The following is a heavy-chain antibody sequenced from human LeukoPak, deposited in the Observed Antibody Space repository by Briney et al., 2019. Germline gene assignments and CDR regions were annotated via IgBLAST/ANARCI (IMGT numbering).Heavy chain of an antibody. V-gene: IGHV7-4-1*02. D-gene: IGHD6-13*01. CDR1: GYTFTSYA. CDR3: ARDPFSSSWSHFDY. CDR2: INTNTGNP. Sequence: GASVKVSCKASGYTFTSYAMNWVRQAPGQGLEWMGWINTNTGNPTYAQGFTGWFVFSLDTSVSTAYLQISSLKAEDTAVYYCARDPFSSSWSHFDYWGQGTLVTVSS. J-gene: IGHJ4*02.